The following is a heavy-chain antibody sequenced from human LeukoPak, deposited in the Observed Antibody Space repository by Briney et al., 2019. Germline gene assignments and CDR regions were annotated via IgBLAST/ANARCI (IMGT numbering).Heavy chain of an antibody. CDR3: ARDVHGDYGSGWFDP. J-gene: IGHJ5*02. D-gene: IGHD4-17*01. CDR2: IIPILGIA. CDR1: GGTFSSYT. V-gene: IGHV1-69*16. Sequence: SVKVSCKASGGTFSSYTISWVGQAPGQGLEWMGRIIPILGIANYAQKFQGRVAITKDESTRTVYLELTSLTSDDTAVYYCARDVHGDYGSGWFDPWGQGTLVSVSS.